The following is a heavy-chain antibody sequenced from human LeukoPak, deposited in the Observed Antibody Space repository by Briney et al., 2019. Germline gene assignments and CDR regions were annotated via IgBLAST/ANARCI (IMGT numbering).Heavy chain of an antibody. J-gene: IGHJ1*01. Sequence: SETLSLTCTVSGGSISSSSYYWGWIRHPPGKGLEWIGSIYYSGSTYYNPSLKSRVTISVDTSKNQFSLKLSSVTAADTAVYYCARPPPLTMTQYFQHWGQGTLVTVSS. V-gene: IGHV4-39*01. CDR1: GGSISSSSYY. CDR3: ARPPPLTMTQYFQH. D-gene: IGHD3-22*01. CDR2: IYYSGST.